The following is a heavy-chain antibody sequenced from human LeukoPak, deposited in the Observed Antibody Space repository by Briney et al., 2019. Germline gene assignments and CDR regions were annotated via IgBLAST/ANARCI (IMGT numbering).Heavy chain of an antibody. J-gene: IGHJ4*02. V-gene: IGHV4-34*01. CDR3: ARSRRYCSSTSCYSIDY. CDR2: INHSGST. CDR1: GGSFSGYY. D-gene: IGHD2-2*01. Sequence: PSETLSLTCAVYGGSFSGYYWSWIRQPTGKGLEWIGEINHSGSTNYNPSLKSRVTISVDTSKNQFSLKLSSVTAADTAVYYCARSRRYCSSTSCYSIDYWGQGTLVTVSS.